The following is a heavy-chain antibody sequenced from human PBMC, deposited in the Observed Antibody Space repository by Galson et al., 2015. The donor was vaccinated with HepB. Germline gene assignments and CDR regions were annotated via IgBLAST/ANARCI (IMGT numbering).Heavy chain of an antibody. J-gene: IGHJ4*02. D-gene: IGHD3-16*01. Sequence: SLRLSCAASGFSFKTYAMYWVRQAPGKGLEWVAIISFDGSDKQYADSVKGRFTISRDIFENTLYLQMNSLKPEDTAVYYCAKDRGVIAFGELGGYFEYWGQGTLVTVSS. CDR2: ISFDGSDK. CDR1: GFSFKTYA. CDR3: AKDRGVIAFGELGGYFEY. V-gene: IGHV3-30*18.